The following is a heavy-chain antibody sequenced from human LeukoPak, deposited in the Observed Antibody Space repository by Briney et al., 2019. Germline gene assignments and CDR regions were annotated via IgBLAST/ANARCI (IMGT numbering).Heavy chain of an antibody. CDR2: IHYSGST. J-gene: IGHJ4*02. D-gene: IGHD3-3*01. CDR1: GGSISSYY. V-gene: IGHV4-59*01. CDR3: ARATYYDFWSGWRD. Sequence: PSETLSLTCTVSGGSISSYYWSWIRQPPGKGLEWIGYIHYSGSTNYNPSLKSRVSISIDKSKNQFSLKLRSVTAADTAVYYCARATYYDFWSGWRDWGQGTLVTVSS.